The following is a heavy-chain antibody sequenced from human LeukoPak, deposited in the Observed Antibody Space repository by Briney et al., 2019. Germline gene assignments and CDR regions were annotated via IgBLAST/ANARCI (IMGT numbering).Heavy chain of an antibody. V-gene: IGHV4-39*07. D-gene: IGHD3-22*01. CDR2: FLYSGNT. CDR1: GGSIASTTYY. J-gene: IGHJ4*02. Sequence: PSETLSLTCTVSGGSIASTTYYWAWIRQPPGKGLEWIGSFLYSGNTYYNPSLKSRVTISVDTSKNQFSLKLSSVAAADTAVYYCARGVYYESSGSLDYWGQGTLVTVSS. CDR3: ARGVYYESSGSLDY.